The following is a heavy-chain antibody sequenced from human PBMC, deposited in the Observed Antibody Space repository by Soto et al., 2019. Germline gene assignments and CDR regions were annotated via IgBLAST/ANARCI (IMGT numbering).Heavy chain of an antibody. CDR3: AKARCSTTDCYVPDY. Sequence: PGGPLRLSCAASGFTSSSYAMSWVRQAPGKGLEWVSAISGSGGSTYYADSVKGRFSIYRDNSKNTLYLQMNSLRGDDTAMYYCAKARCSTTDCYVPDYWGRGTLVTVSS. CDR2: ISGSGGST. V-gene: IGHV3-23*01. D-gene: IGHD2-2*01. CDR1: GFTSSSYA. J-gene: IGHJ4*02.